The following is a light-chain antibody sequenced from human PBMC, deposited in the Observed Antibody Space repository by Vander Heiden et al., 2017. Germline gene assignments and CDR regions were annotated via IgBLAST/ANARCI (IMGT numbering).Light chain of an antibody. Sequence: DIQMTQSPSSLSASVGDRVTITCRSSHNIVNHLNGYQQKPGQVPKLLIYYASTLQSGVPLRFSGSGSGTEFTLTISSLQPEDVATYDCQQNSGTFGPGTKVDMK. CDR3: QQNSGT. J-gene: IGKJ3*01. CDR2: YAS. V-gene: IGKV1-39*01. CDR1: HNIVNH.